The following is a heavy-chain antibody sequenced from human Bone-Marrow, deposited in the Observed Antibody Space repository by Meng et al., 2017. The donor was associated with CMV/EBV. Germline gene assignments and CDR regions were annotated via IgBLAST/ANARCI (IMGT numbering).Heavy chain of an antibody. D-gene: IGHD6-6*01. Sequence: GGSLRLSCAASGFTFSSYDMHWVRQATGKGLEWVSAIGTAGDTYYPGSVKGRFTISRENAKNSLYLQMNSLRAEDTAVYYCAKPYSSSSEDSYGMDVWGQGTTVTVSS. CDR3: AKPYSSSSEDSYGMDV. CDR1: GFTFSSYD. V-gene: IGHV3-13*01. J-gene: IGHJ6*02. CDR2: IGTAGDT.